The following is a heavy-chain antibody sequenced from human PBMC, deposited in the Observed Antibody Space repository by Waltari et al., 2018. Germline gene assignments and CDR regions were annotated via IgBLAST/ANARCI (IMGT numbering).Heavy chain of an antibody. CDR3: ASPTYYYDSSGYFN. V-gene: IGHV1-69*13. J-gene: IGHJ6*02. D-gene: IGHD3-22*01. CDR1: GGTFSSYA. Sequence: QVQLVQSGAEVKKPGSSVKVSCKASGGTFSSYAISWVRQAPGQGLEWMGGVIPILGTAKYAQKFQGRVTITADESTSTAYMELSSLRSEDTAVYYCASPTYYYDSSGYFNWGQGTTVTVSS. CDR2: VIPILGTA.